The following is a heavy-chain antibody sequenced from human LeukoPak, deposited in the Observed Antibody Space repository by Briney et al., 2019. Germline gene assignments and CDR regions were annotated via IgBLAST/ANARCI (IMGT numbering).Heavy chain of an antibody. Sequence: SGGSLRLSCAASGFTFSSYGMSWVRQAPGKGLEWVSAISGSGGSTYYADSVKGRFTISRDNSKNTLYLQMNSLRAEDTAVYYCAKDLTPSLIRSGSIDYWGQGTLVTVSS. J-gene: IGHJ4*02. D-gene: IGHD3-22*01. CDR1: GFTFSSYG. CDR2: ISGSGGST. CDR3: AKDLTPSLIRSGSIDY. V-gene: IGHV3-23*01.